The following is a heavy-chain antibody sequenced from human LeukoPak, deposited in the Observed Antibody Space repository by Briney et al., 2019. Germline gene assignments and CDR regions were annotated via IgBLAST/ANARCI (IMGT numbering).Heavy chain of an antibody. J-gene: IGHJ3*01. Sequence: EASVKVSCKASGYSFTTFGINWLRQAPGQGLEWMGWINTKTGNPKYDQDFTGRFVFSLDTSVSTAYLEISSLKAEDTAVYFCAKDPPYTSTWPDALDAWGQGTMVTVSS. CDR1: GYSFTTFG. D-gene: IGHD6-13*01. CDR2: INTKTGNP. CDR3: AKDPPYTSTWPDALDA. V-gene: IGHV7-4-1*02.